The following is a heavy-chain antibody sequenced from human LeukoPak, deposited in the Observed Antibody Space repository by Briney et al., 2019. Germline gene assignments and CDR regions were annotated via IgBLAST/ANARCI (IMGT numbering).Heavy chain of an antibody. CDR2: INHSGST. CDR3: ARRYALRYFDWFADY. Sequence: SETLSLTCAVCGGSFSGYYWSWIRQPPGKGLEWIGEINHSGSTNYNPSLKSRVTISVDTSKNQFSLKLSSVTAADTAVYYCARRYALRYFDWFADYWGQGTLVTVSS. J-gene: IGHJ4*02. D-gene: IGHD3-9*01. V-gene: IGHV4-34*01. CDR1: GGSFSGYY.